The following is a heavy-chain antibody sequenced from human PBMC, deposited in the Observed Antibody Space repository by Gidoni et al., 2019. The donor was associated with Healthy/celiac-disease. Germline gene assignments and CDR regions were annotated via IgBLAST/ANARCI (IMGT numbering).Heavy chain of an antibody. V-gene: IGHV3-11*05. J-gene: IGHJ6*03. CDR3: ARDANSYCGGDCYNYYMDV. CDR2: ISSSSSYT. D-gene: IGHD2-21*01. Sequence: QVQLVESGGGLVKPGGSLRLSCAASRFPFSDYYMRWIRQAPGKGLEWVSYISSSSSYTNYADSVRGRFTISRDNAKNSLYLQMNSLRADDTAVDYCARDANSYCGGDCYNYYMDVWGKGTTVTVSS. CDR1: RFPFSDYY.